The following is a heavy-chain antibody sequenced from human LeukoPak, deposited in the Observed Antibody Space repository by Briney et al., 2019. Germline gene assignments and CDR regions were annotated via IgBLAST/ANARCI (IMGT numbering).Heavy chain of an antibody. CDR1: SFPYINYA. D-gene: IGHD2-15*01. CDR3: ARELAGYLT. CDR2: ISSNGVNK. J-gene: IGHJ5*02. Sequence: PGGSLRLSCAASSFPYINYAMHWVRQAPGKGLEWVAVISSNGVNKYYADSVKGRFTISRDNSKDTMYLQMNSLRAEDTAVYYCARELAGYLTWGQGTLVTVSS. V-gene: IGHV3-30-3*01.